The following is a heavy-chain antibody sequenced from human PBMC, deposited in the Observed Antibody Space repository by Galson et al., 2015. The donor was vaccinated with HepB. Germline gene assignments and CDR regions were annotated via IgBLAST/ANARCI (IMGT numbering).Heavy chain of an antibody. Sequence: LSLTCTVSGGSISSGSYYWSWIRQPAGKGLEWIGRIYTSGSTNYNPSLKSRVTMSVDTSKNQFSLKLSSVTAADTAVYYCAREYELRFLDSARAFDIWGQGTMVTVSS. D-gene: IGHD3-3*01. CDR3: AREYELRFLDSARAFDI. CDR1: GGSISSGSYY. CDR2: IYTSGST. J-gene: IGHJ3*02. V-gene: IGHV4-61*02.